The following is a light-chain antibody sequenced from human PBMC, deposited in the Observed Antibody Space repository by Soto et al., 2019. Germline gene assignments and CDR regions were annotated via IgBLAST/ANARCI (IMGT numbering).Light chain of an antibody. CDR3: QKYNSAPPWT. Sequence: DIQMTQSPSSLSASVGDRVTITCRATQDIANYLAWYQQKPGKVPTLLIYAASTLQSGVPSRFSGSGSGTDFTLTISSLQPEDVATYYCQKYNSAPPWTFGQGTKVEI. CDR2: AAS. V-gene: IGKV1-27*01. CDR1: QDIANY. J-gene: IGKJ1*01.